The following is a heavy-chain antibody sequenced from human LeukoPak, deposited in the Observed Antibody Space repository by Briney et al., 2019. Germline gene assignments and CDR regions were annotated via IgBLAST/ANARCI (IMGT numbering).Heavy chain of an antibody. Sequence: GESLRLSCEASGFTFTKFWMSWVRQAPGKGLEWVANIQEDGKKENYVDSVRDRFTISRDNAKNSIYLQMNSLRVEDTAVYYCAKDIVGGGDDYWGQGTLVTVSS. CDR3: AKDIVGGGDDY. CDR1: GFTFTKFW. CDR2: IQEDGKKE. J-gene: IGHJ4*02. V-gene: IGHV3-7*01. D-gene: IGHD2-21*02.